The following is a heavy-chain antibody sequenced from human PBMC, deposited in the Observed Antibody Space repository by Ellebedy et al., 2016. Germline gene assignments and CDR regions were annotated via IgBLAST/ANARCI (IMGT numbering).Heavy chain of an antibody. CDR3: ARQVRSVDGTSITMIVV. D-gene: IGHD3-22*01. J-gene: IGHJ4*02. CDR2: IYYSGST. CDR1: GGSISSSSYY. Sequence: SETLSLXCTVSGGSISSSSYYWGWIRQPPGKGLEWIGSIYYSGSTYYNPSLKSRVTISVDTSKNQFSLKLSSVTAADTAVYYCARQVRSVDGTSITMIVVWGQGTLVTVSS. V-gene: IGHV4-39*01.